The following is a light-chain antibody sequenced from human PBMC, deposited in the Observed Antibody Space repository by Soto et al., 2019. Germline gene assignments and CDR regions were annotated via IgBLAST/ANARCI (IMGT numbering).Light chain of an antibody. J-gene: IGLJ2*01. V-gene: IGLV2-8*01. CDR1: SNDIGGYNS. CDR2: DVS. Sequence: QSVLTQPPSASGSPGQSVTISCTGTSNDIGGYNSVSWYQQHPGKAPKLMISDVSKRPSGVPDRFSGSKSGNTASLTVSGLQADDEADCYCSSYAGTNTVVFGGGTKVTVL. CDR3: SSYAGTNTVV.